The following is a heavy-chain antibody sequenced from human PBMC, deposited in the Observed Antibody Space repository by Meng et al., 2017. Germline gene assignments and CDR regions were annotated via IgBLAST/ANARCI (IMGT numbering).Heavy chain of an antibody. CDR2: IIPIFGTA. D-gene: IGHD1-7*01. Sequence: SVKVSCKASGGTFSSYAISWVRQAPGQGLEWMGGIIPIFGTANYAQKFQGRVTITADESTSTAYMVLSSLRAEDTAVYYCARDRNWNYDVWGQGTTVTVSS. CDR3: ARDRNWNYDV. CDR1: GGTFSSYA. V-gene: IGHV1-69*13. J-gene: IGHJ6*02.